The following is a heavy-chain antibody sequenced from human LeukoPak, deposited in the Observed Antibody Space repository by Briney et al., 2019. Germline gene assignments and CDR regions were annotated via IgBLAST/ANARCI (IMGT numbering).Heavy chain of an antibody. CDR2: LKQDGSQT. Sequence: GGSLRLSRVASGFTFSMYWMTWFRQAPGKGLEWVANLKQDGSQTNYVDSVKGRFTISRDNAKKSLYLQMNSLRGEDTAVYYCARGGTYDIWGQGTRVTVSS. V-gene: IGHV3-7*01. CDR3: ARGGTYDI. J-gene: IGHJ3*02. CDR1: GFTFSMYW.